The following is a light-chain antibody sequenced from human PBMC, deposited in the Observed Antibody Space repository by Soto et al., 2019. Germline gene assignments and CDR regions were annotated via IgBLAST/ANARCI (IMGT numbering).Light chain of an antibody. J-gene: IGKJ4*01. Sequence: EIVLTQSPGTLSLSPGERATLSCRASRSVSNNYFAWFQQKPGQAPRLLIYGASSRASGTPDRFSGSGSGTEFTLTISRLEPEDFAVNYCQQYGSSRALTFGGGTKVEIK. V-gene: IGKV3-20*01. CDR2: GAS. CDR3: QQYGSSRALT. CDR1: RSVSNNY.